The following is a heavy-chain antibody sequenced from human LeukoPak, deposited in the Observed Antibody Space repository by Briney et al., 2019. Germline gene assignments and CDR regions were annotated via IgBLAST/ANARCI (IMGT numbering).Heavy chain of an antibody. CDR2: FDPEDGET. D-gene: IGHD2-2*01. Sequence: GASVKVSCKVSGYTLTELSMHWVRQAPGKGLEWMGGFDPEDGETIYAQKFRGRVTMTEDTSTDTAYMELSSLRSEDTAVYYCATGGTSWTDEFDYWGQGTLVTVSS. V-gene: IGHV1-24*01. J-gene: IGHJ4*02. CDR3: ATGGTSWTDEFDY. CDR1: GYTLTELS.